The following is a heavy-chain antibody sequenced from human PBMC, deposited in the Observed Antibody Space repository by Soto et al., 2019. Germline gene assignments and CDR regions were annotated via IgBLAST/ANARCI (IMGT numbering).Heavy chain of an antibody. V-gene: IGHV4-31*03. Sequence: PSETLSLTCTVSGGSISSGAYYWSWIRQHSEKGLEWIGYMHYSGIAYYNPSLTSRVTISVDTSKNQFSLKLNSMTAADTAVYYCARHNSGSGSTYFDSWGQGTLVTVSS. J-gene: IGHJ4*02. D-gene: IGHD3-10*01. CDR2: MHYSGIA. CDR1: GGSISSGAYY. CDR3: ARHNSGSGSTYFDS.